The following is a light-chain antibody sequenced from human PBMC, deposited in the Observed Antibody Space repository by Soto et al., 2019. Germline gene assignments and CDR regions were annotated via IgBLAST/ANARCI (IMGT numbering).Light chain of an antibody. J-gene: IGKJ1*01. CDR2: EAS. CDR3: QQYSNYWT. CDR1: QRISRS. Sequence: GDRVTITCRASQRISRSLAWYQQKPRKAPKLLMFEASTLETGVPSRFSGSGSGTEFTLTISSLQPDDVGTYYCQQYSNYWTFGQGTKVEVK. V-gene: IGKV1-5*03.